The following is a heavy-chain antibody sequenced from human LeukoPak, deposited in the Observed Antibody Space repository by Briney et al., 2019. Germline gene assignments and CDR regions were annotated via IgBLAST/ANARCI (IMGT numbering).Heavy chain of an antibody. V-gene: IGHV4-30-4*01. CDR2: IYHSGST. CDR1: GGSISSGDYY. CDR3: ARGPQPNWFDP. J-gene: IGHJ5*02. Sequence: SQTLPLTCTVSGGSISSGDYYWSWIRQPPGKGLEWIGSIYHSGSTYYNPSLKSRVTISVDTSKNQFSLKLSSVTAADTAVYYCARGPQPNWFDPWGQGTLVTVSS. D-gene: IGHD1-14*01.